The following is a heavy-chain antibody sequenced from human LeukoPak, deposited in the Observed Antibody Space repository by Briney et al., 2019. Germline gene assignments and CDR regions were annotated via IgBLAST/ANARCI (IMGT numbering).Heavy chain of an antibody. V-gene: IGHV1-18*01. CDR2: ISAYNGNT. D-gene: IGHD2-2*01. J-gene: IGHJ6*02. Sequence: GASVKVSCKASGYTFTSYGISWVRQAPGQGLEWMGWISAYNGNTNYAQKLQGRVTMTTDTSTSTAYMELRSLRSDDTAVYYCARWGRERFSAAYYYYYGMDVWGQGTTVTVSS. CDR1: GYTFTSYG. CDR3: ARWGRERFSAAYYYYYGMDV.